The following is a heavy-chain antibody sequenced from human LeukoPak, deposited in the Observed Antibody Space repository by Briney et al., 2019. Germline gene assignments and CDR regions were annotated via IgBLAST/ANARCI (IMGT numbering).Heavy chain of an antibody. CDR2: ISSRSSYI. J-gene: IGHJ4*02. CDR1: GFTFSSYG. CDR3: ARGRLWYDY. Sequence: PGGSLRLSCAASGFTFSSYGMHWVRQAPGKGLEWVSSISSRSSYIYYADSVKGRFTISRDNAKNSLYLQMNSLRAEDTAVYYCARGRLWYDYWGQGTLVTVSS. D-gene: IGHD5-18*01. V-gene: IGHV3-21*01.